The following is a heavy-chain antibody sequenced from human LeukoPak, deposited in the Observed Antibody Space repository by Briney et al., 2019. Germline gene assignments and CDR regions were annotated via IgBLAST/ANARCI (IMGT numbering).Heavy chain of an antibody. CDR2: ISSSSSYT. Sequence: GGSLRPSCAASGFTFSDYYMSWIRQAPGKGLEWVSYISSSSSYTNYADSVKGRFTISRDSAKNSLYLQMNSLRAEDTAVYYCARDGTDDYPLDYWGQGTLVTVSS. CDR1: GFTFSDYY. V-gene: IGHV3-11*06. D-gene: IGHD4-11*01. CDR3: ARDGTDDYPLDY. J-gene: IGHJ4*02.